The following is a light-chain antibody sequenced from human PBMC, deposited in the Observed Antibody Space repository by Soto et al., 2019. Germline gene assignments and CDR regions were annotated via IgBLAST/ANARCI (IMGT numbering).Light chain of an antibody. Sequence: DIQMTQSPSSLSASVGDRVTITGQASPDISHYINWYQQRPGKAPKLLSNDPSNLERGVPSRLSGTRSGTHFTFAITSLQPEDVATYYCQQYDSHPITFGQGTRLEI. CDR2: DPS. V-gene: IGKV1-33*01. CDR1: PDISHY. J-gene: IGKJ5*01. CDR3: QQYDSHPIT.